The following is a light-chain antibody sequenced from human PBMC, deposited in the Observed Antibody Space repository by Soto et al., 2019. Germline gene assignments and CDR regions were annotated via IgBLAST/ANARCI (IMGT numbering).Light chain of an antibody. CDR1: NSNIGAGYD. V-gene: IGLV1-40*01. J-gene: IGLJ2*01. Sequence: QSVLTQPPSVSGAPGQRVSISCTGTNSNIGAGYDVHWYQQLPGTAPKLLIFGNNNRPSGVPDRFSGSKSGTSASLAITGLQADDEADYYCQSYDSSLSGSVFGGGTQLTVL. CDR2: GNN. CDR3: QSYDSSLSGSV.